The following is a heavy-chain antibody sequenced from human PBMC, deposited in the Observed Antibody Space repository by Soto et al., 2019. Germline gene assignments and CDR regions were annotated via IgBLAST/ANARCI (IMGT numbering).Heavy chain of an antibody. CDR3: ARDATGYYYGMDV. Sequence: PSETLSLTCTVSGGSISSGGYYWSWIRQHPGKGLEWIGYIYYSGSTYYNPSLKSRVTISVDTSKNQFSLKLSSVTAADTAVYYCARDATGYYYGMDVWGQGTTVTVS. CDR2: IYYSGST. CDR1: GGSISSGGYY. J-gene: IGHJ6*02. V-gene: IGHV4-31*03.